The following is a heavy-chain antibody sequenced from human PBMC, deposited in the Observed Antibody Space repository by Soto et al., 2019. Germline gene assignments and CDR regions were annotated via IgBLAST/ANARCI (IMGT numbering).Heavy chain of an antibody. V-gene: IGHV1-18*01. D-gene: IGHD3-22*01. CDR1: GYTFTSYG. CDR3: ARDGRCAVISINYYYYYGMDV. CDR2: FSAYNGNT. Sequence: QVQLVQSGAEVKKPGASVKVSCKASGYTFTSYGISWVRQAPGQGLEWMGWFSAYNGNTNYAQKLQGRVTMTTDTSTSTAYMELRSLRSDDTAVYYCARDGRCAVISINYYYYYGMDVWGQGTTVTVSS. J-gene: IGHJ6*02.